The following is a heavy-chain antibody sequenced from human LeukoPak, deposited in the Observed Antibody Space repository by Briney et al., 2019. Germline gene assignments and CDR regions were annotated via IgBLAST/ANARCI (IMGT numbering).Heavy chain of an antibody. CDR1: GGSLFSSRDH. V-gene: IGHV4-39*01. Sequence: LETPSPTCSVSGGSLFSSRDHRDLIRPPPGKGLEWIASVHYSGTAYYNPSHRSRVTISVDTSKNQFSLKVTSVTAADTAAYYCARRLHYYDYWGQGTLVSVSS. D-gene: IGHD2-21*02. CDR2: VHYSGTA. CDR3: ARRLHYYDY. J-gene: IGHJ4*02.